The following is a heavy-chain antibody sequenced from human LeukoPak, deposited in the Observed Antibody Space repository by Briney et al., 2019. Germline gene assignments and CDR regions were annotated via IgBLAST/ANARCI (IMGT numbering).Heavy chain of an antibody. V-gene: IGHV3-23*01. J-gene: IGHJ4*02. D-gene: IGHD6-19*01. CDR2: ISGSGGST. CDR1: GFTFSSYA. CDR3: AKDRVEWSVADKFDY. Sequence: GGSLRLSCAASGFTFSSYAMRWVRQAPRKGLEGVSAISGSGGSTYYADSVKGRFTISRDNSKNTLYLQMNSLRAEDTAVYYCAKDRVEWSVADKFDYWGQGTLVTVSS.